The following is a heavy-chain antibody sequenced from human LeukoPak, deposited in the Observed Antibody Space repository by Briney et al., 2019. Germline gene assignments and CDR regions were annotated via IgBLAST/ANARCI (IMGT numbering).Heavy chain of an antibody. CDR3: ARQTRDGSGSRGYSFGF. J-gene: IGHJ4*02. V-gene: IGHV5-51*01. D-gene: IGHD3-10*01. CDR1: GYIFTNNW. Sequence: GESLKISCKGSGYIFTNNWIGWVRQMPGKGLEWMGIIYPGDSDTRYSPSFEGQVTISADKSISTAYLQWSSLKASDTAMYYCARQTRDGSGSRGYSFGFWGLGTLVTVSS. CDR2: IYPGDSDT.